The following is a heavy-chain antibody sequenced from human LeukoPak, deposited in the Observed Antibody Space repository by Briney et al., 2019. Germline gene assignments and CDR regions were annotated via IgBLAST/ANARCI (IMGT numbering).Heavy chain of an antibody. Sequence: KTGGSLRLSCAASGFTFSSYAMSWVRQAPGKGLEWVSAISGSGGSTYYADSVKGRFTISRDNSKNTLYLQMNSLRAEDTAVYYCAKVFGRFTYGRYFDYWGQGTLVTVSS. CDR3: AKVFGRFTYGRYFDY. V-gene: IGHV3-23*01. J-gene: IGHJ4*02. CDR1: GFTFSSYA. D-gene: IGHD3-3*01. CDR2: ISGSGGST.